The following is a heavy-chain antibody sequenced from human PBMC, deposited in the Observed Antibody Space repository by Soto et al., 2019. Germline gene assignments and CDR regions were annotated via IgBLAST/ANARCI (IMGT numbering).Heavy chain of an antibody. Sequence: QVTLKESGPVLVKPTETLTLTCTISGFSLSNGRMGVSWIRQSPGKALEWLAHIFSYAERSYSTSMQSRLTISTDTSGTQVVLTMTNLAPLDTGTYYCARMNADTYSHDYAMDVWGQVTTVTVSS. J-gene: IGHJ6*02. CDR1: GFSLSNGRMG. D-gene: IGHD1-1*01. V-gene: IGHV2-26*03. CDR3: ARMNADTYSHDYAMDV. CDR2: IFSYAER.